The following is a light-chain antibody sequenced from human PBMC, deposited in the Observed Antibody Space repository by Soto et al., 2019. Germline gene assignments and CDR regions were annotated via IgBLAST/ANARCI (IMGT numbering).Light chain of an antibody. CDR3: QQYYSAPT. Sequence: DIVMTQSPDSLAVSLGERATINCKSSQRVLYSSNNKNYLAWYQQKPGQPPKLLIYWASTRESGVPDGFSGSGSGTDFTLTISSLQAEDVAVYYCQQYYSAPTFGQGTKVEIK. CDR1: QRVLYSSNNKNY. CDR2: WAS. V-gene: IGKV4-1*01. J-gene: IGKJ1*01.